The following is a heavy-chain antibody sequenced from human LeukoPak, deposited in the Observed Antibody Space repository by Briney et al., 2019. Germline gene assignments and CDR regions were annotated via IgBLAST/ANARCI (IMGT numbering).Heavy chain of an antibody. J-gene: IGHJ4*02. D-gene: IGHD3-22*01. Sequence: SETLSLTCTVSGYSISSGYYWGWIRQPPGKGLEWIGSIYHSGSTYYNPSLKSRVTISVDTSKNQFSLKLSSVTAADTAVYYCAYTRITMIVVVPPPPYYFDYWGQGTLVTVSS. V-gene: IGHV4-38-2*02. CDR2: IYHSGST. CDR1: GYSISSGYY. CDR3: AYTRITMIVVVPPPPYYFDY.